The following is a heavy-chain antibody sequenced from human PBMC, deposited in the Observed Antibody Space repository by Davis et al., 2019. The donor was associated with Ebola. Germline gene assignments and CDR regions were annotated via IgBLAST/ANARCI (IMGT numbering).Heavy chain of an antibody. D-gene: IGHD6-6*01. Sequence: GGSLRLSCAATGFTFSTYSMSWVRQAPGKGLEWVSSISSDSDYIYYADSAKGRFTISRDNAKNSLYLQMNRLTADDTAVYYCAQEYLSPGDLWGQGTLVTVST. CDR3: AQEYLSPGDL. J-gene: IGHJ5*02. CDR1: GFTFSTYS. V-gene: IGHV3-21*01. CDR2: ISSDSDYI.